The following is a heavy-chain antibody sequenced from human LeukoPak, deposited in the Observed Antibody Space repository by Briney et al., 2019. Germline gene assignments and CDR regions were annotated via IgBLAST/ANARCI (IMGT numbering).Heavy chain of an antibody. CDR3: ARDRYYYDSSAYYEIAY. V-gene: IGHV3-48*03. CDR2: ISSSGSTI. CDR1: GFIFSSYD. D-gene: IGHD3-22*01. Sequence: GGSLRLSCAASGFIFSSYDMNWVRQAAGKGLEWVSYISSSGSTIYYADSVKGRFTISRDNAKNSLFLQMISLRAEDTAVYYCARDRYYYDSSAYYEIAYWGQGTLVTVSS. J-gene: IGHJ4*02.